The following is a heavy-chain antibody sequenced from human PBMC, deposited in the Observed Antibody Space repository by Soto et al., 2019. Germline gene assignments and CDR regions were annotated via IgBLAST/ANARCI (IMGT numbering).Heavy chain of an antibody. V-gene: IGHV4-39*01. J-gene: IGHJ4*02. CDR3: AGGDYYDSSGYYYVDY. CDR2: IYYSGST. D-gene: IGHD3-22*01. CDR1: GGSISSSSYY. Sequence: QLQLQESGPGLVKPSETLSLTCTVSGGSISSSSYYWGWIRQPPGKGLEWIGSIYYSGSTYYNPSLTSRVTISVDTSKNQFSLTLSSVTAADTAVYYCAGGDYYDSSGYYYVDYWGQGTLVTVSS.